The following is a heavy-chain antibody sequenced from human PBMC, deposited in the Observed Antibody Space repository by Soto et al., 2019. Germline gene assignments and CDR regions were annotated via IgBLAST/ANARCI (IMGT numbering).Heavy chain of an antibody. CDR1: GYSFTSYW. Sequence: GESLKISCNGSGYSFTSYWISWVRQMPWKGLEWMGRIDPSDSYTNYSPSFQGHVTISADKSISTAYLQWSSLKASDTAMYYCARLGYSYGPYYYYGMDVWGQGTTVTVSS. V-gene: IGHV5-10-1*01. CDR3: ARLGYSYGPYYYYGMDV. CDR2: IDPSDSYT. D-gene: IGHD5-18*01. J-gene: IGHJ6*02.